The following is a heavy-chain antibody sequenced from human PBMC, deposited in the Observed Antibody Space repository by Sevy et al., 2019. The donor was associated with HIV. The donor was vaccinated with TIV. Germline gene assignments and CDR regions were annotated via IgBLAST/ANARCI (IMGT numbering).Heavy chain of an antibody. J-gene: IGHJ1*01. CDR2: ISYEGTEA. CDR3: XXDGXXSXXXXXXX. V-gene: IGHV3-30-3*01. Sequence: GGSLRLSCAASGFAFSSHAMHWVRQAPGKGLEWVAVISYEGTEAFYAASVEGRFTISRDNSKNMLSLQMNSLRPEDTAVYXXXXDGXXSXXXXXXXWGXGXLVTVSS. CDR1: GFAFSSHA. D-gene: IGHD3-16*01.